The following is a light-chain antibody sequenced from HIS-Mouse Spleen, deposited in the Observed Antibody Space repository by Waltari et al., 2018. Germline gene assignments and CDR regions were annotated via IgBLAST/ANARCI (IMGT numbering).Light chain of an antibody. CDR3: SSYTSSSTEV. CDR1: SSHVGGYNH. J-gene: IGLJ2*01. Sequence: QSALTQPASVSGSPGQAITISCTGTSSHVGGYNHVSWYQQHPGKAPKLMIYDVSNRPSGVSNRFSGSKSGNTASLTISGLQAEDEADYYCSSYTSSSTEVFGGGTKLTVL. V-gene: IGLV2-14*03. CDR2: DVS.